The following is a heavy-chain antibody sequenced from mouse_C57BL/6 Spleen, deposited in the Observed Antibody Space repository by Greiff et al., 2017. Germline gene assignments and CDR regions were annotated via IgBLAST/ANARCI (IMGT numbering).Heavy chain of an antibody. D-gene: IGHD1-1*01. CDR3: ARGNLYYYYAMDY. CDR1: GYTFTDYN. V-gene: IGHV1-22*01. CDR2: INPNNGGT. Sequence: VQLKQPGPELVKPGASVKMSCKASGYTFTDYNMHWVKQSPGKSLEWIGYINPNNGGTSYNQKFKGKATLTVNKSSSTAYMELRSLTSEDSAVYYCARGNLYYYYAMDYWGQGTSVTVSS. J-gene: IGHJ4*01.